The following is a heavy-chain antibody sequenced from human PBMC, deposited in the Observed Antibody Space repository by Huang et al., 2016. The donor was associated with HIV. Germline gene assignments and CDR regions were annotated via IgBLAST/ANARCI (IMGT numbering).Heavy chain of an antibody. CDR2: INGDGSST. CDR3: ARGTRLTGLWYFDL. Sequence: EVQLVESGGGLVQPGGSLRLSCAASGFTFSSYWMHWVRQGPGKGLVWVSRINGDGSSTNYADSVKGRFTISRDNAKNTLYVQVNSLRAEDTAVYYCARGTRLTGLWYFDLWGRGTLVIVSS. D-gene: IGHD7-27*01. J-gene: IGHJ2*01. V-gene: IGHV3-74*01. CDR1: GFTFSSYW.